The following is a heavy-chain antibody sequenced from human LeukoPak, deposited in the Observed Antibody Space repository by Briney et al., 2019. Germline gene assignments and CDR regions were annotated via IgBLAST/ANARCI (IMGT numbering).Heavy chain of an antibody. CDR3: AKDTVGLTVGGMDV. V-gene: IGHV3-9*03. CDR2: ISWNSGSI. D-gene: IGHD3-22*01. Sequence: GVSLRLSCAASGFTFDDYAVHWVRQAPGKGLEWVSGISWNSGSIGYADSVKGRFTISRDNAKNSLYLQMNSLRAEDMALYYCAKDTVGLTVGGMDVWGKGTTVTVSS. CDR1: GFTFDDYA. J-gene: IGHJ6*01.